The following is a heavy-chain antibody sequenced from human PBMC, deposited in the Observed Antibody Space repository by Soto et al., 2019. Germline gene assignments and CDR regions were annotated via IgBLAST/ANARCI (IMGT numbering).Heavy chain of an antibody. V-gene: IGHV3-23*01. CDR1: GFTFSSYA. D-gene: IGHD3-16*02. Sequence: EVQLLESGGGLVQPGGSLRLSCAASGFTFSSYAMSWVRQAPGKGLEWVSAISGSGGSTYYADSVKGRFTISRDNSKNTLYLQMNSLRAEDTAVYYCARSMDDYVWGSYRRFDYWGQGTLVTVSS. J-gene: IGHJ4*02. CDR3: ARSMDDYVWGSYRRFDY. CDR2: ISGSGGST.